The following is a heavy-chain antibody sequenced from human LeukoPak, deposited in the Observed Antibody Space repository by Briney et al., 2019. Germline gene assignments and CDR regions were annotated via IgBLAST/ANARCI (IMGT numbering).Heavy chain of an antibody. D-gene: IGHD4-17*01. CDR2: INPNSGGT. J-gene: IGHJ4*02. CDR1: GYTFSDYY. Sequence: VASVKVSCKASGYTFSDYYIHWVRQAPGQGLEWMGRINPNSGGTNYAQRFQGRVTMTRDTSISTAYMELSRLKSDDTAVYYCAIFNYGHYQLVQRWGQGTLVTVSS. V-gene: IGHV1-2*06. CDR3: AIFNYGHYQLVQR.